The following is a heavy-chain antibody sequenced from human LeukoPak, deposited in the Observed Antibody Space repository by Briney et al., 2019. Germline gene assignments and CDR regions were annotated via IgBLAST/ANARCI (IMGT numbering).Heavy chain of an antibody. J-gene: IGHJ4*02. Sequence: PGASVKISCKASGYTFRGNYIHWLRQAPGQGLEWMGWIDANNGDTKSAQKFQGRVTMSRDTSISTAYMDLSSLSPDDAAVYYCARGPSSVTLYFFDYWGQGTLVTVSS. CDR2: IDANNGDT. CDR1: GYTFRGNY. CDR3: ARGPSSVTLYFFDY. D-gene: IGHD4-11*01. V-gene: IGHV1-2*02.